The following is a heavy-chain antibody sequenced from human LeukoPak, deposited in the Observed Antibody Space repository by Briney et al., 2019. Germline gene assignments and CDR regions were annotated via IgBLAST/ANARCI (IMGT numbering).Heavy chain of an antibody. V-gene: IGHV3-11*01. J-gene: IGHJ4*02. CDR3: ATYRQVLLPFES. CDR1: GFTFSDYY. CDR2: IFPSGGEI. Sequence: GGSLRLSCAASGFTFSDYYMSWIRQPPGKGLEWVSSIFPSGGEIHYADSVRGRFTISRDNSKITLSLQMNSLRAEDTAIYYCATYRQVLLPFESWGQGTLVTVSS. D-gene: IGHD2-8*02.